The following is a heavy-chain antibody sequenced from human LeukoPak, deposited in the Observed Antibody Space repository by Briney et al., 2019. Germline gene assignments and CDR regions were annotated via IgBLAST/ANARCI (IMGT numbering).Heavy chain of an antibody. Sequence: GASVKVSCKASGGTFSNYAISWVRQAPGQGLEWMGGIIPIFGTTNYAQKFQGRVTITADESTSTAYMEVSSLRSEDTAVYYCARATSGAGSYYMAWFDPWGQGTLVTVSS. CDR2: IIPIFGTT. J-gene: IGHJ5*02. V-gene: IGHV1-69*01. D-gene: IGHD3-10*01. CDR3: ARATSGAGSYYMAWFDP. CDR1: GGTFSNYA.